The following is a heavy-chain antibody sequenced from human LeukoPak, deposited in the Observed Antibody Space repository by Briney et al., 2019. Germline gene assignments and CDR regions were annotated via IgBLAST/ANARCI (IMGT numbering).Heavy chain of an antibody. Sequence: GGSLRLSCTASGFTFGDYAMSWACQAPGKGLEWVGFIRSKTHGGTTEYAASVKGRFIISRDDSRSIAYLQMNSLKTEDTAVYYCTRAPSLSWFDPWGQGTLVTVSS. V-gene: IGHV3-49*04. CDR1: GFTFGDYA. CDR3: TRAPSLSWFDP. J-gene: IGHJ5*02. CDR2: IRSKTHGGTT. D-gene: IGHD3-10*01.